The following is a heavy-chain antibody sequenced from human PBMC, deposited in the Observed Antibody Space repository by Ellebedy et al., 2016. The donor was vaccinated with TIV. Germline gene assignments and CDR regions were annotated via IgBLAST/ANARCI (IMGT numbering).Heavy chain of an antibody. V-gene: IGHV1-2*02. Sequence: AASVKVSCKASGYTFTGYYMHWVRQAPGQGLEWMGWINPNSGGTNYAQKFQGRVTMTRDTSISTAYMELSRLRSDDTAVYYCARDIEALRQLGSSSWGGDAFDIWGQGTMVTVSS. CDR3: ARDIEALRQLGSSSWGGDAFDI. J-gene: IGHJ3*02. D-gene: IGHD6-13*01. CDR2: INPNSGGT. CDR1: GYTFTGYY.